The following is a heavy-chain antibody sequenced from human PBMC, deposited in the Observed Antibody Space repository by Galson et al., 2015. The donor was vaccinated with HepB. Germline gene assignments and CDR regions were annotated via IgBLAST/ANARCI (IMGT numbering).Heavy chain of an antibody. CDR1: GGTFSSYA. V-gene: IGHV1-69*06. Sequence: QSGAEVKKPGASVKVSCKASGGTFSSYAISWVRQAPGQGLEWMGGIIPIFGTANYAQKFQGRVTITADKSTSTAYMELSSLRSEDTAVYYSARDLVVEVTTKYYYGMDVWGQGTTVTVSS. J-gene: IGHJ6*02. CDR2: IIPIFGTA. CDR3: ARDLVVEVTTKYYYGMDV. D-gene: IGHD2-8*02.